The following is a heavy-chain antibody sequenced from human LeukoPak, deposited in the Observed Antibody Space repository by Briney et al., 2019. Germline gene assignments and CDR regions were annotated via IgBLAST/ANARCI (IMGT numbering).Heavy chain of an antibody. Sequence: GGSLRLSCAASGFTSSSYWMSWVRQAPGKGLAWVANIKQDGSEKYYVDSVKGRFTISRDNAKNSLYLQMNSLRAEDTAVYYCARIVAAAGYFDYWGQGTLVTVSS. CDR2: IKQDGSEK. D-gene: IGHD6-13*01. CDR3: ARIVAAAGYFDY. J-gene: IGHJ4*02. CDR1: GFTSSSYW. V-gene: IGHV3-7*01.